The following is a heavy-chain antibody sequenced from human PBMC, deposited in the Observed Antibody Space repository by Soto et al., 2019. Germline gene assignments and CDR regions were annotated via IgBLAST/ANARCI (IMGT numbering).Heavy chain of an antibody. CDR1: GFTFSSHW. J-gene: IGHJ3*02. Sequence: EVQLVESGGDLVKPGGSLRLSCAASGFTFSSHWIHWVRQTPGKGLVWVSRINSDGSRPSYADSVEGRFTISRDNTKNMVYLQMDSLRDEDTAVYFCAREGKYYDNERQSYDLDIWGQGTMVTVSS. D-gene: IGHD3-16*01. CDR3: AREGKYYDNERQSYDLDI. V-gene: IGHV3-74*01. CDR2: INSDGSRP.